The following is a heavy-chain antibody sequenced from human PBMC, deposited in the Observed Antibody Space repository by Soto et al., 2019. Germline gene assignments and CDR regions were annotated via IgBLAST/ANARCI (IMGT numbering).Heavy chain of an antibody. J-gene: IGHJ6*02. CDR1: GYTFTSYA. V-gene: IGHV1-3*01. Sequence: ASVKVSCKASGYTFTSYAMHWVRQAPGQRLEWMAWINAGNGNTKYSQKFQGRVTITRDTSASTAYMELSSLNSVTPEDTAVYYCARHVGGMDVWGQGTTVTVSS. CDR3: ARHVGGMDV. CDR2: INAGNGNT. D-gene: IGHD2-15*01.